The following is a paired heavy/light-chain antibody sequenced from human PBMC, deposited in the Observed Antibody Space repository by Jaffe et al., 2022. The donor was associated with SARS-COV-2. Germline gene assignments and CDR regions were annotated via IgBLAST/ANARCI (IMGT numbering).Light chain of an antibody. Sequence: QSALTQPRSVSGSPGQSVTISCTGTSSDIGGYNYVSWYQQHPGKAPKLMIYDVNKWPSGVPDRFSGSKSGNTASLTISGLQAEDEADYYCCSYAGSAGSHTWVFGGGTRLTVL. CDR2: DVN. V-gene: IGLV2-11*01. CDR1: SSDIGGYNY. CDR3: CSYAGSAGSHTWV. J-gene: IGLJ3*02.
Heavy chain of an antibody. Sequence: EVQLVESGGGLVQPGGSLRLSCAASGFTFSSYSMNWVRQAPGKGLEWVSYIDSSGSVRFYADSVKGRFTISRDNAKNSLYLQMNSLRDEDTAVYYCASDRDWAFDYWGQGTLVTVSS. D-gene: IGHD3-9*01. CDR3: ASDRDWAFDY. CDR1: GFTFSSYS. V-gene: IGHV3-48*02. CDR2: IDSSGSVR. J-gene: IGHJ4*02.